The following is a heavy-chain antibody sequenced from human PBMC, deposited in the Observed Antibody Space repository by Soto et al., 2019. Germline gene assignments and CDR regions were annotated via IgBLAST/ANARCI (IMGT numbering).Heavy chain of an antibody. D-gene: IGHD1-20*01. CDR3: ARDPASYNWNELSPRRNFDY. J-gene: IGHJ4*01. CDR1: GGTFSSYT. Sequence: ASVKVSCKASGGTFSSYTISWVRQAPGQGLEWMGRIIPILGIANYAQKFQGRVTITADKSTSTAYMELSSLRSEDTAVYYCARDPASYNWNELSPRRNFDYWGHGTLVTVSS. CDR2: IIPILGIA. V-gene: IGHV1-69*04.